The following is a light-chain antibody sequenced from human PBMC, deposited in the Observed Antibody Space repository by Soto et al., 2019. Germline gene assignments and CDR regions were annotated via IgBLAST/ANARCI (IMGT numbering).Light chain of an antibody. CDR3: CSYAGSRTFV. Sequence: QSALTQPASVSGSPEQSITISCTGTSSDVGAYNLVSWYQHHPGKAPRLIIYEGSKRPSGISHRFSGSKSDNTASLTISGLRAEDEAHYHCCSYAGSRTFVFGGGTKLTVL. CDR2: EGS. V-gene: IGLV2-23*01. CDR1: SSDVGAYNL. J-gene: IGLJ2*01.